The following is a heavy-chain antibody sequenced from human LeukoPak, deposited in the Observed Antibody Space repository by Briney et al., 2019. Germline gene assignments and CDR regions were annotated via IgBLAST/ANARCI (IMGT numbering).Heavy chain of an antibody. Sequence: GGSLRLSCAASGFTFSSYEMNWVRQAPGKGLEWVSYISSSGSTIYYADSVKGRFTISRDNAKNSLYLQMNSLRAEDTAVYYCARDSYYGSGSYYVPPSWGQGTLVTVSS. CDR1: GFTFSSYE. CDR2: ISSSGSTI. D-gene: IGHD3-10*01. CDR3: ARDSYYGSGSYYVPPS. J-gene: IGHJ4*02. V-gene: IGHV3-48*03.